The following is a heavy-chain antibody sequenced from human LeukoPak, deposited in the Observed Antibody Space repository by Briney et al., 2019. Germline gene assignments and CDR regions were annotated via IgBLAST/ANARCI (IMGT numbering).Heavy chain of an antibody. J-gene: IGHJ3*02. CDR1: GFTFSSYG. Sequence: PGRSLRLSCAASGFTFSSYGMHWVRQAPGKGLEWVAVISYDGSNKYYADSVKGRFTISRDNSKNTLYLQMNSLRAEDTAVYYCAKEFLAYGDYSRHNDAFDIWVQGTMVTVSS. CDR3: AKEFLAYGDYSRHNDAFDI. V-gene: IGHV3-30*18. CDR2: ISYDGSNK. D-gene: IGHD4-17*01.